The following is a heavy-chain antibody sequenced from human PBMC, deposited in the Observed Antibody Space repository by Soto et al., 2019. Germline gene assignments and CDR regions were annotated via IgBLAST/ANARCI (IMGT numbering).Heavy chain of an antibody. CDR2: ISGSGGSA. J-gene: IGHJ6*03. CDR3: AKQGAAQGYVDV. CDR1: GFSFSSYA. V-gene: IGHV3-23*01. D-gene: IGHD6-6*01. Sequence: EVQLLESGGGLVQPGGSLRLSCAASGFSFSSYAMSWVRQAPGKGLEWVSAISGSGGSAYYADSVKGRFTFSRDNSKDTLYLQMNSLRDDDTAVYYCAKQGAAQGYVDVWGKGTTVTVSS.